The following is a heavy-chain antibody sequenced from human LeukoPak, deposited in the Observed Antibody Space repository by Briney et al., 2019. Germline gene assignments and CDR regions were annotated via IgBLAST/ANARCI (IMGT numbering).Heavy chain of an antibody. D-gene: IGHD6-13*01. Sequence: PSETLSLTCVVYGGSFSGYYWSWIRQPPGKGLEWIGEINHSGSTNYNPSLKSRVTISVDTSKNQFSLKLSSVTAADTAVYYCARGRAYTGYSSSWYLVWFDPWGQGTLVTVSS. CDR2: INHSGST. CDR1: GGSFSGYY. V-gene: IGHV4-34*01. J-gene: IGHJ5*02. CDR3: ARGRAYTGYSSSWYLVWFDP.